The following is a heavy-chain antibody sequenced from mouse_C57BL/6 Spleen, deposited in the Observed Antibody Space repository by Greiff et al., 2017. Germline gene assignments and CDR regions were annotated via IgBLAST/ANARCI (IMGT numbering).Heavy chain of an antibody. CDR2: IYPGDGDT. CDR3: ARSPYYYGSSNVPPYVDY. J-gene: IGHJ2*01. CDR1: GYAFSSYW. D-gene: IGHD1-1*01. V-gene: IGHV1-80*01. Sequence: QVQLQQSGAELVKPGASVKISCKASGYAFSSYWMNWVKQRPGKGLEWIGQIYPGDGDTNYNGKFKGKATLTADKSSSTAYMQLSSLTSEDSAVYFCARSPYYYGSSNVPPYVDYWGQGTTLTVSS.